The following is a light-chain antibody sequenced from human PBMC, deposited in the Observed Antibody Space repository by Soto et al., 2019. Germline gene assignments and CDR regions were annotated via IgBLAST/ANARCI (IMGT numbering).Light chain of an antibody. Sequence: DIVMTQSPLSLPVTPVEAASISCRSSQSINSNLAWFQQKPDQAPRLLIYGASTRATGIPTRFSGSGSGTEFTLTISSLQSEDFAVYYCQQYNNWPPWTFGQGTKVDIK. V-gene: IGKV3-15*01. CDR2: GAS. CDR1: QSINSN. J-gene: IGKJ1*01. CDR3: QQYNNWPPWT.